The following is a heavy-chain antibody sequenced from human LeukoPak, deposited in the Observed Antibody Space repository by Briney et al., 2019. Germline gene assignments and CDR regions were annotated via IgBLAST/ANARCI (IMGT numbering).Heavy chain of an antibody. V-gene: IGHV5-51*01. Sequence: GESLKISCKACGYTFTSYWIAWVRQVPGKGLEWMGIIYPSDSDTTYSPSFQGQVTISADKSISTAYLQWSSLKASDTAMYYCVRRVGNSNYDYWGQGTLVTVSS. CDR2: IYPSDSDT. D-gene: IGHD4-11*01. CDR3: VRRVGNSNYDY. J-gene: IGHJ4*02. CDR1: GYTFTSYW.